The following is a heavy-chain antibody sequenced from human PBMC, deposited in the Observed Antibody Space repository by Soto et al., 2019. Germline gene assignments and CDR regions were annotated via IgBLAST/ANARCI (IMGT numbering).Heavy chain of an antibody. CDR2: IYWDDDK. V-gene: IGHV2-5*02. J-gene: IGHJ4*02. CDR3: AHLYYYDSSGYYLPLDY. D-gene: IGHD3-22*01. Sequence: QITLKESGPTLVKPTQTLTLTCTFSGFSLSTSGVGVGWIRQPPGKALEWLALIYWDDDKRYSPSLKSRLTIPQDTANTQVVLTMTNMDPVHTATYYCAHLYYYDSSGYYLPLDYWGQGTLVTVSS. CDR1: GFSLSTSGVG.